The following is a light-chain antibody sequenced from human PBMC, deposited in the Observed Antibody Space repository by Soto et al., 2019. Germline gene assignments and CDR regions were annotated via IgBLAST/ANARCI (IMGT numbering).Light chain of an antibody. V-gene: IGKV4-1*01. Sequence: MTQSQEYLAVSLGEMATINCKSSQSIFYSSNNKNYLTWYQQKPGQPPKLLIYWASTRESGVPDRFSGSGSGTDFTLTISSLQAEDVAVYYCQQYYITPWTFGQGTKVAIK. CDR3: QQYYITPWT. CDR1: QSIFYSSNNKNY. CDR2: WAS. J-gene: IGKJ1*01.